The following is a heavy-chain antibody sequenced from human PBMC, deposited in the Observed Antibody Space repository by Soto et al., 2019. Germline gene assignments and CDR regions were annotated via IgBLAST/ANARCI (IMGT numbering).Heavy chain of an antibody. CDR1: GFTFSSYA. CDR2: ISGSGGST. D-gene: IGHD5-18*01. V-gene: IGHV3-23*01. Sequence: PGGSLRLSCAASGFTFSSYAMSWVRQAPGKGLEWVSAISGSGGSTYYADSVKGRFTISRDNSKNTLYLQMNSLRAEDTAVYYCAKLHSHGYSTRSHLAYWGQGTMVT. J-gene: IGHJ4*02. CDR3: AKLHSHGYSTRSHLAY.